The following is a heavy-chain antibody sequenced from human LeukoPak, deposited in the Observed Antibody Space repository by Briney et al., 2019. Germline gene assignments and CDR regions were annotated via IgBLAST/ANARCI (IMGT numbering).Heavy chain of an antibody. CDR3: ARDHMLRSAAGTLDY. J-gene: IGHJ4*02. V-gene: IGHV1-18*01. Sequence: ASVKVSCKAYGYTFTRYGITWVRQAPGQGLEWMAWISAYNGYTNYAEKFQGRVTMTTDTSTSTAYMELRGLRSDDTAVYYCARDHMLRSAAGTLDYWGQGTLVTVSS. D-gene: IGHD6-13*01. CDR2: ISAYNGYT. CDR1: GYTFTRYG.